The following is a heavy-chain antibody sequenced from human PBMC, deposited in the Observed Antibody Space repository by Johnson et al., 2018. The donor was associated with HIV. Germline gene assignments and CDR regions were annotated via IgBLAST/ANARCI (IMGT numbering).Heavy chain of an antibody. CDR3: AKDPGGSYFGYRAYAFDI. CDR1: GFTVGSNS. V-gene: IGHV3-66*01. D-gene: IGHD1-26*01. J-gene: IGHJ3*02. CDR2: IQSGENT. Sequence: VQLVESGGGWVQPGGSLRLSCEASGFTVGSNSMSWVRQAPGKGLEWVSVIQSGENTLYADSVKGRFTVSRDDSKNTLYLQMNSLRAEDTAVYYCAKDPGGSYFGYRAYAFDIWGQGTMVTVSS.